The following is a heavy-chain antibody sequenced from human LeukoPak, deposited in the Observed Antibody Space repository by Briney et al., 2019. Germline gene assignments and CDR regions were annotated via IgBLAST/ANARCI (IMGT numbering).Heavy chain of an antibody. V-gene: IGHV3-23*01. CDR1: GFTFSNYA. CDR2: IRGDSGAT. D-gene: IGHD2-2*01. J-gene: IGHJ4*02. CDR3: AKMTEDCSTTTCSSFDS. Sequence: GGSLRLSCAASGFTFSNYAMSWVRQAPGKGLEWVSGIRGDSGATYFADSVRGRFTISRDNSKNTVSLQMSSLRAEDTAVYFCAKMTEDCSTTTCSSFDSWGQGTLVTVSS.